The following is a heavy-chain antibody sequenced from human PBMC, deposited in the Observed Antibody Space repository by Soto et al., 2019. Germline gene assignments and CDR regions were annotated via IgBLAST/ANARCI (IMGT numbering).Heavy chain of an antibody. Sequence: QVQLVQSGAEVKKPGSLLKVSCKASGATYSPFIAYAISWLRQAPGQGLEGMGSIIPLGSSQHYAEGFQGRATISADSSSFTVSLELTNLTSDDAAVYFCARSRDRCGGDCYSVYAAFDLWGQGTAVTVSS. CDR3: ARSRDRCGGDCYSVYAAFDL. V-gene: IGHV1-69*04. J-gene: IGHJ3*01. CDR2: IIPLGSSQ. D-gene: IGHD2-21*02. CDR1: GATYSPFIAYA.